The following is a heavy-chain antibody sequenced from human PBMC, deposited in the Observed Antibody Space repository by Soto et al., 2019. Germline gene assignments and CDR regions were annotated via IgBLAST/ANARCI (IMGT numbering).Heavy chain of an antibody. D-gene: IGHD1-1*01. J-gene: IGHJ4*02. CDR1: GFNVSNNY. CDR2: IYTGGST. CDR3: ARATRYFGSFDS. Sequence: GGSLRLSCAASGFNVSNNYMTWLRQAPGKGLEWVSVIYTGGSTYYAASVKGRSSISRDGSKNMVFLHMNSLRVEDTAVYYCARATRYFGSFDSWGQGTLVTVSS. V-gene: IGHV3-53*01.